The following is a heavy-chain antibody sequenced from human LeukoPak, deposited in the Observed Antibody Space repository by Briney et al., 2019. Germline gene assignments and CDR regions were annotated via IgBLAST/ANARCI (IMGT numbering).Heavy chain of an antibody. D-gene: IGHD6-13*01. V-gene: IGHV3-23*01. J-gene: IGHJ4*02. Sequence: PGGSLRLSCAASGFTFSSYAMSWVRQAPGKGLEWVSAISGSGGSTYYADSVKGRFTISRDNSKNTLYLQMNSLRAEDTAVYYCAKGSVAAAGWGDYFDYWGQGTLVTVSS. CDR2: ISGSGGST. CDR1: GFTFSSYA. CDR3: AKGSVAAAGWGDYFDY.